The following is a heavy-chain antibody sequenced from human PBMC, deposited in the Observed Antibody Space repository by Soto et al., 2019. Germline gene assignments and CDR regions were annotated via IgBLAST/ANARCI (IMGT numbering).Heavy chain of an antibody. CDR2: INAGNGNT. CDR1: GYTFTSYA. D-gene: IGHD3-9*01. V-gene: IGHV1-3*01. J-gene: IGHJ5*02. CDR3: AREANYDILTGYYLGWFDP. Sequence: ASVKVSCKASGYTFTSYAMHWVRQAPGQRLEWMGWINAGNGNTKYSQKFQGRVTITRDTSASTAYMELSSLRSEDTAVYYCAREANYDILTGYYLGWFDPWGQGTLVTVSS.